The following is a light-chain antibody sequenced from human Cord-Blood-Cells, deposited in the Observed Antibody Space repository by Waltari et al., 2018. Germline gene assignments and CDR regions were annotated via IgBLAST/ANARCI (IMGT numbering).Light chain of an antibody. J-gene: IGLJ2*01. CDR2: GTR. CDR3: QSYDSSRGGSVV. V-gene: IGLV1-40*01. Sequence: QSVLTQPPAVSGAPGQRVTISCTGRSSNIGAGYDVHWYQQLPGTAPKLLIYGTRTRPAGGPDRLSDNMSGSSASLAITGIEGEDGADYSCQSYDSSRGGSVVYGGGTKLTVL. CDR1: SSNIGAGYD.